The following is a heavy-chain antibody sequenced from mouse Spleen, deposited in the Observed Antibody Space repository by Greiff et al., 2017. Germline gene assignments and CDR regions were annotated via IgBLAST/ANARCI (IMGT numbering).Heavy chain of an antibody. D-gene: IGHD3-3*01. J-gene: IGHJ4*01. CDR3: ARWETARGLYYAMDY. CDR1: GYTFTDHT. Sequence: VQLQQSDAELVKPGASVKISCKVSGYTFTDHTIHWMKQRPEQGLEWIGYIYPRDGSTKYNEKFKGKATLTADKSSSTAYMQLNSLTSEDSAVYFCARWETARGLYYAMDYWGQGTSVTVSS. CDR2: IYPRDGST. V-gene: IGHV1-78*01.